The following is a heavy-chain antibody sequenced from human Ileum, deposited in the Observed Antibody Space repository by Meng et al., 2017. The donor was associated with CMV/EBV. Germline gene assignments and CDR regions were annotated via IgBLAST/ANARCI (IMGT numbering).Heavy chain of an antibody. J-gene: IGHJ4*02. CDR2: IYTSGTT. D-gene: IGHD3-10*01. CDR1: GGSISNYY. CDR3: ARNYGSGNWNFFHY. V-gene: IGHV4-4*07. Sequence: GYLQESGPGLVKTSETLSLTCYVSGGSISNYYWSWIRQPAGKGLEWIAHIYTSGTTNYNPSLKSRVTMSVDTSRNQFSLKLTSVTAADTAVYYCARNYGSGNWNFFHYWGQGTLVTVSS.